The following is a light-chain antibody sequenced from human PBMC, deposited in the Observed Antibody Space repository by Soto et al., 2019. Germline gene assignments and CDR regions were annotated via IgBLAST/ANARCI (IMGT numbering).Light chain of an antibody. CDR1: SSNIGINT. Sequence: QPVLTQPPSASGTPGQRVTISCSGSSSNIGINTVHWYQQLPGTAPKLLIHSNNQRPSGVPDRFSGSKSGTSASLAINGLQSEDEADYYCAAWDNTLNGSVFGGGTQLTVL. V-gene: IGLV1-44*01. J-gene: IGLJ7*01. CDR2: SNN. CDR3: AAWDNTLNGSV.